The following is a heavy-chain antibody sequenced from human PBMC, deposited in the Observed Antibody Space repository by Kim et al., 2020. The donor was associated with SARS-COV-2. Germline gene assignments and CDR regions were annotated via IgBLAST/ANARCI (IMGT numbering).Heavy chain of an antibody. Sequence: VKGRFTISRDDSKNTLYLQMNSLKTEDTAVYYCTTDFTYQLLGGVDAFDIWGQGTMVTVSS. CDR3: TTDFTYQLLGGVDAFDI. J-gene: IGHJ3*02. D-gene: IGHD2-2*01. V-gene: IGHV3-15*01.